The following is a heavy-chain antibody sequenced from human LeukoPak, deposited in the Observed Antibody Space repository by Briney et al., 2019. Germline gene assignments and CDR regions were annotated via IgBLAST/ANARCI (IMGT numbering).Heavy chain of an antibody. Sequence: SETLSLTCAVSGYSISSGYYWNWIRQPAGKGLEWIGRIYSAGNTNYNPSLKSRVTISVDTSNNQFSLKLSSVTAADTAVYYCARSHAWSGYYVDYWGQGTVVTVSS. CDR2: IYSAGNT. J-gene: IGHJ4*02. CDR1: GYSISSGYY. CDR3: ARSHAWSGYYVDY. V-gene: IGHV4-61*02. D-gene: IGHD3-3*01.